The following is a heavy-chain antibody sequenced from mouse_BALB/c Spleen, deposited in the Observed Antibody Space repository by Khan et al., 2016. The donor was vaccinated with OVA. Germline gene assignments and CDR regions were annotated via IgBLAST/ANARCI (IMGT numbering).Heavy chain of an antibody. CDR2: INSDGAYT. CDR3: ARHNFGPFAY. CDR1: GFTFSSYA. Sequence: EVELVESGGGLVKPGGSLKLSCAASGFTFSSYAVSWVRQTPEKRLEWVATINSDGAYTYYPDSVKGRFTISRANAMNTLYLQRSSLGSEDTAMYYCARHNFGPFAYWGQGTLVTVSA. J-gene: IGHJ3*01. V-gene: IGHV5-9-3*01. D-gene: IGHD1-3*01.